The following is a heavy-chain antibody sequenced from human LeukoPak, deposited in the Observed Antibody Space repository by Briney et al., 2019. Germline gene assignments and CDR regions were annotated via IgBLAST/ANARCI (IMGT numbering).Heavy chain of an antibody. V-gene: IGHV4-59*01. CDR3: ARVGGASLADAFDI. D-gene: IGHD1-26*01. Sequence: SETLSLTCIVSGGSISSSYWRWVWQPPEGGLEWIGYIFYSGGTNYNPSLKSRVTISVDTSKNQFSLKLSSVTAADTAVYYCARVGGASLADAFDIWGQGTMVTVSS. CDR1: GGSISSSY. J-gene: IGHJ3*02. CDR2: IFYSGGT.